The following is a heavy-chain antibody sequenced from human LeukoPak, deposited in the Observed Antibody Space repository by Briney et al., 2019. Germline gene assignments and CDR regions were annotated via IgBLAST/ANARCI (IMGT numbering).Heavy chain of an antibody. J-gene: IGHJ3*02. CDR1: GGSISSYY. Sequence: SETLSLTCTVSGGSISSYYWIWIRQPPGKGLEWIGYIYYSGSTNYNPSLKSRVTISVDTSKNQFSLKLSSVTAADTAVYYSARDLPVYYDSSGTTGGGDAFDIWGQGTMVTVSS. CDR3: ARDLPVYYDSSGTTGGGDAFDI. CDR2: IYYSGST. D-gene: IGHD3-22*01. V-gene: IGHV4-59*01.